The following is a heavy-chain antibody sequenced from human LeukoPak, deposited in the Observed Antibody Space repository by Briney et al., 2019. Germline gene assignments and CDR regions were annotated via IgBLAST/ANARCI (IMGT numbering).Heavy chain of an antibody. CDR1: GYIFTNYV. CDR2: VNAGNGNT. V-gene: IGHV1-3*01. J-gene: IGHJ4*02. D-gene: IGHD2-15*01. Sequence: ASVKVSCKASGYIFTNYVIHWVRQAPGQRLEWMGWVNAGNGNTEYSQKFQGRVTITRDTSASTAYMELSSLRSEDTAVYYCARESPCSGDGCHARLDYWGQGTLVTVSS. CDR3: ARESPCSGDGCHARLDY.